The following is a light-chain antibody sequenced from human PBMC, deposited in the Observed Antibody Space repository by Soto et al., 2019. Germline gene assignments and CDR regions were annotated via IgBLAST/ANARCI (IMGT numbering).Light chain of an antibody. Sequence: QSVLTQPASVSGSPGQSITISCTGTSSDVGSYNLVSWYQQHPGKAPKLMIYEGSKRPSGVSNHFSGSKSGNTASLTISGFQAEDEADYYCCSYAGSCTVLFGGGTKVTVL. CDR1: SSDVGSYNL. J-gene: IGLJ2*01. CDR2: EGS. CDR3: CSYAGSCTVL. V-gene: IGLV2-23*01.